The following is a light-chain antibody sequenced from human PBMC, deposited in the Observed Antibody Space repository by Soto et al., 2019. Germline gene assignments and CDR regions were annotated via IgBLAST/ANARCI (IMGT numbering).Light chain of an antibody. CDR1: SSDVGNYNL. J-gene: IGLJ1*01. CDR3: CSYAGSSTYV. Sequence: QSVLTQPASVSGSPGQSITISCTGTSSDVGNYNLVSWYQQHPGKAPKLMIYEGSKRPSGVSNRFSGAKSGNTASLTISGLQAEDESDYYCCSYAGSSTYVFGTGTKVTVL. V-gene: IGLV2-23*01. CDR2: EGS.